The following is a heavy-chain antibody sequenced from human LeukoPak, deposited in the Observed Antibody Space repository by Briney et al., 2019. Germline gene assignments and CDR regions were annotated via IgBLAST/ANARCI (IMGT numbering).Heavy chain of an antibody. J-gene: IGHJ6*02. Sequence: ASVKVSCKASGYTFTSYGISWVRQAPGQGLEWMGWISAYNGNTNYAQKLQGRVTMTADTSTSTAYMELRSLRSDDTAVYYCARGLKQWLVHYYYYGMDVWGQGTTVTVSS. CDR1: GYTFTSYG. V-gene: IGHV1-18*01. CDR3: ARGLKQWLVHYYYYGMDV. D-gene: IGHD6-19*01. CDR2: ISAYNGNT.